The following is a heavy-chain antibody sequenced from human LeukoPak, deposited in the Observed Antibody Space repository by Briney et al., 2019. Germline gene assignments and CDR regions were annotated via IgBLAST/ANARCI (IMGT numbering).Heavy chain of an antibody. Sequence: SETLSLTCTVSGRSISNYYWNWIRQPPGMGLELIGYIYYSGSTNYNPSLKSRLTISVDTSKNQFSLNLSSVTAADTALYYCATSPRSRGRPFKIWGKGKLATVPS. CDR1: GRSISNYY. D-gene: IGHD1-26*01. CDR2: IYYSGST. V-gene: IGHV4-59*12. CDR3: ATSPRSRGRPFKI. J-gene: IGHJ3*02.